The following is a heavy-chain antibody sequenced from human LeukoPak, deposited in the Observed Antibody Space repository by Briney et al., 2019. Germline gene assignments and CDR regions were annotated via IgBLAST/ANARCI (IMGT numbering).Heavy chain of an antibody. CDR1: GGSISSHY. J-gene: IGHJ6*03. CDR3: ARVGINGYDSYYYYYYMDV. CDR2: IYYGGST. Sequence: NASETLSLTCTVSGGSISSHYWSWIRQPPGKGLEWLGYIYYGGSTNYNPSLKSRVTISVDTSKNQFSLKLSSVTAADTAVYYCARVGINGYDSYYYYYYMDVWGKGTTVTVSS. D-gene: IGHD5-12*01. V-gene: IGHV4-59*11.